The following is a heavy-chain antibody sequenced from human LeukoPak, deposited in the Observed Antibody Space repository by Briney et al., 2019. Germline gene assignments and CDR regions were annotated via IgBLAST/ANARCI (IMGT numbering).Heavy chain of an antibody. CDR1: GYTFTSYG. J-gene: IGHJ4*02. Sequence: ASVKVSCKASGYTFTSYGISWVRQAPGQGLEWMGWIGPYNGNTNYAQNLQGRVTMTTDTSTSTAYMELGSLGSDDTAVYYCARDQDSLVRGVIGYWGQGTLVTASS. CDR2: IGPYNGNT. V-gene: IGHV1-18*01. CDR3: ARDQDSLVRGVIGY. D-gene: IGHD3-10*01.